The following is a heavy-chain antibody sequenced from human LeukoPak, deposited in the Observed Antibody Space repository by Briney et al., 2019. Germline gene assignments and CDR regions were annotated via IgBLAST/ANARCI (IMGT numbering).Heavy chain of an antibody. J-gene: IGHJ3*02. Sequence: ASVKVSCKASGYTFTDYYIHWVRQAPGQGLEWMGWINPNSGDTNYAQKFQGRVTMTRDTSISTAYMELSSLRSDDTAVYYCARLGDMVRGAFDIWGQGTMVTVSS. D-gene: IGHD3-10*01. V-gene: IGHV1-2*02. CDR1: GYTFTDYY. CDR2: INPNSGDT. CDR3: ARLGDMVRGAFDI.